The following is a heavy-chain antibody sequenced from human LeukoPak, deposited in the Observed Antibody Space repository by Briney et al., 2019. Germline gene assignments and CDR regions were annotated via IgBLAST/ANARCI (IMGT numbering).Heavy chain of an antibody. J-gene: IGHJ4*02. V-gene: IGHV3-23*01. CDR3: ARQWLING. CDR1: GFTFSSYA. D-gene: IGHD6-19*01. Sequence: GGSLRLTCAASGFTFSSYAMNWVRQAPGKGLEWVSSISESGGTTDYADSVKGRFTISGDNSKNTLYLQMNSLRAEDTAVYYCARQWLINGWGQGILVTVSS. CDR2: ISESGGTT.